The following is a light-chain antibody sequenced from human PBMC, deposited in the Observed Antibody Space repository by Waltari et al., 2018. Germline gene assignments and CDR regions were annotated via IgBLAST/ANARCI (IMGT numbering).Light chain of an antibody. J-gene: IGKJ2*01. Sequence: AIQMTQSPSSLSASVGDRVTITCRASQGIRNDLGWYQQKPGKAPKLLIYAASSLQSGVPSRFSGSVSGTDFTLTISSLQPEDFATYYCLQDYNSSYTFGQGTKLEIK. CDR3: LQDYNSSYT. V-gene: IGKV1-6*01. CDR2: AAS. CDR1: QGIRND.